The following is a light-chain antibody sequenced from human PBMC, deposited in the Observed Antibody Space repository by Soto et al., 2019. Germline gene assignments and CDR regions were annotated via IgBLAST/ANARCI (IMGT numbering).Light chain of an antibody. CDR3: QSYDSSLSGWV. CDR1: SSNIGAGYD. Sequence: QLVLTQPPSVSGAPGQRVTISCTGSSSNIGAGYDVHWYQQLPGTAPKLLIYGNSHRPSGVPDRFSGSKSCTSASLAITGLQAEDEADYYCQSYDSSLSGWVFGGGTKLTVL. V-gene: IGLV1-40*01. J-gene: IGLJ3*02. CDR2: GNS.